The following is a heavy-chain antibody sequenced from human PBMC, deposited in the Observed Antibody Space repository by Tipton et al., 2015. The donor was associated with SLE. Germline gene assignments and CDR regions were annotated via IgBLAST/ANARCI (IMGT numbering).Heavy chain of an antibody. V-gene: IGHV4-59*12. D-gene: IGHD2-21*01. CDR1: GGSISGFY. J-gene: IGHJ4*02. Sequence: TLSLTCTVSGGSISGFYWSWIRQPPGKGLEWIGYIYHTGTTKYSPSLKSRVLTSVDTSKNQFSLKLSSVTAADTAVYYCARYIVVVRYFDYWGQGTLVTVSS. CDR3: ARYIVVVRYFDY. CDR2: IYHTGTT.